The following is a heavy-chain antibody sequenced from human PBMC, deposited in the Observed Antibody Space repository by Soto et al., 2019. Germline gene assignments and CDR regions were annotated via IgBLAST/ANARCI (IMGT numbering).Heavy chain of an antibody. V-gene: IGHV1-69*13. J-gene: IGHJ6*02. CDR2: IIPIFGTA. CDR3: ARALGVAAAGFIYYYYGMDV. D-gene: IGHD6-13*01. Sequence: SVKVSCKASGGTFSSYAISWVRQAPGQGLEWMGGIIPIFGTANYAQKFQGRVTITADESTSTAYMELSSLRSEDTAVYYCARALGVAAAGFIYYYYGMDVWGQGTTVTVSS. CDR1: GGTFSSYA.